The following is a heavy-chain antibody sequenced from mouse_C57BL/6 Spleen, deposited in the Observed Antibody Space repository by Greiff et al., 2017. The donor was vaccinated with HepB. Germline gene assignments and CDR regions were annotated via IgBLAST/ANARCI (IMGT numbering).Heavy chain of an antibody. V-gene: IGHV2-5*01. CDR2: IWRGGST. CDR1: GFSLTSYG. J-gene: IGHJ4*01. Sequence: QVQLQQSGPGLVQPSQSLSITCTVSGFSLTSYGVHWVRQSPGKGLEWLGVIWRGGSTDYNAAFMSRLSITKDNSKSQVFFKMNSLQADDTAIYYCAKMDYYGSSYLYAMDYWGQGTSVTVSS. D-gene: IGHD1-1*01. CDR3: AKMDYYGSSYLYAMDY.